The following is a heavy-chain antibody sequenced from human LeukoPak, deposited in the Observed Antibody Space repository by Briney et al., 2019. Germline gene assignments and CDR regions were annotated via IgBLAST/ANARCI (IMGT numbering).Heavy chain of an antibody. J-gene: IGHJ4*02. V-gene: IGHV3-21*01. CDR1: GFAFSSYR. CDR2: ISSNGDYI. Sequence: GGSLRLSCAASGFAFSSYRMNWVRQAPGKGLEWVSSISSNGDYIYYADSVKGRFTMSRDNAKNSLYLQLSSLRAEDTAVYYCARDRRYCSGGSCQHDYWGQGTPVTVSS. CDR3: ARDRRYCSGGSCQHDY. D-gene: IGHD2-15*01.